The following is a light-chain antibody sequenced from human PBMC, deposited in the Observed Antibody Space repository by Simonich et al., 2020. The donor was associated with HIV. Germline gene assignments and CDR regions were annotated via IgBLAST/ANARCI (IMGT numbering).Light chain of an antibody. CDR3: QSTDSSGTLWV. J-gene: IGLJ3*02. Sequence: SYELTQPPSVSVSPGQTARITCSGDALPKQYAQWYQQKPGQAPVMVIYRDSERHSEIPERFSGSRSGTIVTLTISGVQAEDEADFYCQSTDSSGTLWVFGGGTKLTVL. CDR1: ALPKQY. V-gene: IGLV3-25*03. CDR2: RDS.